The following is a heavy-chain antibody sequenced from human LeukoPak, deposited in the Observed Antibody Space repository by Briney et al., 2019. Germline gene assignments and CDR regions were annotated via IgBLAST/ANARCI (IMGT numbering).Heavy chain of an antibody. Sequence: GASVKVSCKASGGTFSSYAISWARQAPGQGLEWMGGIIPIFGTANYAQKFQGRVTITADESTSTAYMELSSLRSEDTAVYYCAREVPPFYDYVWGSYRYYFDYWGQGTLVTVSS. CDR1: GGTFSSYA. D-gene: IGHD3-16*02. V-gene: IGHV1-69*13. CDR3: AREVPPFYDYVWGSYRYYFDY. J-gene: IGHJ4*02. CDR2: IIPIFGTA.